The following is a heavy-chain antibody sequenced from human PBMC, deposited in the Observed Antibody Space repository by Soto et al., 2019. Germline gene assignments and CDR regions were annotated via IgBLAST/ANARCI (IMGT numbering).Heavy chain of an antibody. D-gene: IGHD3-3*01. Sequence: PSETLSLTCTVSGGSISTADYYWSWILQPPGKALEWIGYIYYSGSTYYNPSLKSRLTMSVDTSKNPFHLKLTSVTAADTAVYYCAILLASPGTYYFDYWGQGTPATVSS. CDR3: AILLASPGTYYFDY. CDR2: IYYSGST. CDR1: GGSISTADYY. V-gene: IGHV4-30-4*01. J-gene: IGHJ4*02.